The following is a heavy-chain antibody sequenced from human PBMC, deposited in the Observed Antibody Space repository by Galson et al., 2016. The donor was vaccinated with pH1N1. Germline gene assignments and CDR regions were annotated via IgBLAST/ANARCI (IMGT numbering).Heavy chain of an antibody. J-gene: IGHJ5*02. CDR1: GGSISSSTYY. Sequence: ETLSLTCTVSGGSISSSTYYWGWIRQPPGKGLEWIGSIYYSGSTYYNPSLKSRVTISADMSKNHFSLNLASVTAADTAVYYCARDGGDYGGAGQYKYFDTWGQGTLVTVSS. D-gene: IGHD4-23*01. V-gene: IGHV4-39*02. CDR2: IYYSGST. CDR3: ARDGGDYGGAGQYKYFDT.